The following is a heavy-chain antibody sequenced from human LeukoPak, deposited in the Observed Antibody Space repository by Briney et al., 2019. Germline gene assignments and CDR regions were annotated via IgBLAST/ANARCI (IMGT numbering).Heavy chain of an antibody. CDR1: GFTFDDYA. CDR2: VSWNSGSI. Sequence: GGSLSLSCAASGFTFDDYAMHWVRQAPGKGLEWVSGVSWNSGSIGYADSVKGRFTISRDNAKNSLYLQMNSLRAEDTALYYCAKEFCSGGSCYGFYWGQGTLVTVSS. J-gene: IGHJ4*02. V-gene: IGHV3-9*01. CDR3: AKEFCSGGSCYGFY. D-gene: IGHD2-15*01.